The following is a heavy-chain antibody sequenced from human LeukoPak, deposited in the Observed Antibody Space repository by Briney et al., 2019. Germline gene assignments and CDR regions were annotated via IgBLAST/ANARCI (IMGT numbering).Heavy chain of an antibody. Sequence: SETLSLTCSVSGGSVSGTGYYWGWIRQPPGKGLEWIGSIYYSGSTYYNPSLKSRVTISVDTSKNQFSLKLSSVTAADTAVYYCARSPLNYYDSSGYHDAFDIWGQGTMVTVSS. V-gene: IGHV4-39*01. J-gene: IGHJ3*02. CDR2: IYYSGST. CDR3: ARSPLNYYDSSGYHDAFDI. D-gene: IGHD3-22*01. CDR1: GGSVSGTGYY.